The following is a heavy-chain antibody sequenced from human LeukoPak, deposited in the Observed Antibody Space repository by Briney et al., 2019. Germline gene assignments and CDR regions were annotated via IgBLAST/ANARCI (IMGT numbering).Heavy chain of an antibody. CDR2: IYYSGST. D-gene: IGHD4-17*01. J-gene: IGHJ5*02. CDR1: GYSISSGYY. Sequence: SETLSLTCTVSGYSISSGYYWAWIRQPPGKGLEWIGYIYYSGSTNYNPSLKSRVTISVDTSKNQFSLKLSSVTAADTAVYYCARGQTTVTTFSWFDPWGQGTLVTVSS. V-gene: IGHV4-61*01. CDR3: ARGQTTVTTFSWFDP.